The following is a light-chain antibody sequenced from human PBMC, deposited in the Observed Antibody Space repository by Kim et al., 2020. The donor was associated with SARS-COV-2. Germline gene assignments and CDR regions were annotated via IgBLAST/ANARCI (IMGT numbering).Light chain of an antibody. CDR2: STN. CDR3: LLWLGGIWV. J-gene: IGLJ3*02. Sequence: PGGPVTLPCGLNSGPVSTSHYPIWYQQTPGQAPRTLIYSTNSRSSGVTDRFSGSIVGDKAALTITGAQADDESEYYCLLWLGGIWVFGGGTQLTVL. V-gene: IGLV8-61*01. CDR1: SGPVSTSHY.